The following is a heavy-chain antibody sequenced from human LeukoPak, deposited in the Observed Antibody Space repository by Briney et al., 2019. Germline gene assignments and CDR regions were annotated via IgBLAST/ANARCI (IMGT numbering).Heavy chain of an antibody. CDR2: ILGSGAGET. CDR3: AKDFQPDGKWDIDY. J-gene: IGHJ4*02. CDR1: GFTFSTYT. V-gene: IGHV3-23*01. D-gene: IGHD1-26*01. Sequence: GGSLRLSCAASGFTFSTYTMSWLRQAPGKGLEWVSGILGSGAGETFYADSVKGRFAISRDDSKNTLFLQMDSLRVEDTAVYYCAKDFQPDGKWDIDYWGQGTLVTVSS.